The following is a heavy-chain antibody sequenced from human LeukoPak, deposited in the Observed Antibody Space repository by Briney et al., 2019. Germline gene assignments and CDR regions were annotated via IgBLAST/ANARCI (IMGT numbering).Heavy chain of an antibody. CDR2: IIPIFGTA. J-gene: IGHJ4*02. CDR1: GYTFNSYA. D-gene: IGHD2-15*01. Sequence: GASVKVSCKASGYTFNSYAISWVRQAPGQGLEWMGGIIPIFGTANYAQKFQGRATITTDESTSTAYMELSSLRSEDTAVYYCARVGYCSGGSCYGLYDYWGQGTLVTVSS. CDR3: ARVGYCSGGSCYGLYDY. V-gene: IGHV1-69*05.